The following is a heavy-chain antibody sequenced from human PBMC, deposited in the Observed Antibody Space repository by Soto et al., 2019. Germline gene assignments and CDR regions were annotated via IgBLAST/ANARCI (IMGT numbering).Heavy chain of an antibody. CDR2: IRSKAYGGTT. CDR3: TREGIVATIDFDY. Sequence: PGGSLRLACTASGFTFGDYAMSWCRQAPGKGLEWVGFIRSKAYGGTTEYAASVKGRFTISRDDSKSIAYLQMNSLKTEDTAVYYCTREGIVATIDFDYWGQGTLVTVSS. J-gene: IGHJ4*02. CDR1: GFTFGDYA. D-gene: IGHD5-12*01. V-gene: IGHV3-49*03.